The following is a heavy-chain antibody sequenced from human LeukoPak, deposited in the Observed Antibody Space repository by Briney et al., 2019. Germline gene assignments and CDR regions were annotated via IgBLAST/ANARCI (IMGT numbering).Heavy chain of an antibody. CDR3: ARGGSRVTTINILDY. CDR1: GYTFTSYY. Sequence: GASVKVSCKASGYTFTSYYMHWVRQAPGQGLEWMGIINPSGGSTSYAQKFKGRVTMTTDTSTNTAYMELRSLGSDDTAVYYCARGGSRVTTINILDYWGQGALVTVSS. V-gene: IGHV1-46*01. D-gene: IGHD5-24*01. J-gene: IGHJ4*02. CDR2: INPSGGST.